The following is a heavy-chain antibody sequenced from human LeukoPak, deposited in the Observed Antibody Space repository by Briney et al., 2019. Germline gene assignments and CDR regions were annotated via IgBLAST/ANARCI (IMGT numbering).Heavy chain of an antibody. CDR1: GFPFGDYD. V-gene: IGHV3-49*04. CDR3: TRMNRGGIRGVMFDP. D-gene: IGHD3-10*01. Sequence: GRSLRLSCTASGFPFGDYDMSWVRQAPGKGLEWVGFIRGRAYGGTTEYATSVKGTFTISRDNYKSIAYLQMNSLKTEDTAVYYCTRMNRGGIRGVMFDPWGQGTLVTVSS. J-gene: IGHJ5*02. CDR2: IRGRAYGGTT.